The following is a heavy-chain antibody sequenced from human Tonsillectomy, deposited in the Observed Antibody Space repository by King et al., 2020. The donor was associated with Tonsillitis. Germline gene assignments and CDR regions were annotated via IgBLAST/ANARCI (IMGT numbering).Heavy chain of an antibody. J-gene: IGHJ4*02. CDR3: ARVGEQQLGEYYFDY. D-gene: IGHD6-13*01. Sequence: QLQESGPGLVKPSQTLSLTCSVSGDSISSGSYYWSWIRQPAGKGPEWIGRIYTSGSTNYNPSLKSRVTMSVDTSKNQFSLKLSSVTAADTAVYYCARVGEQQLGEYYFDYWGQGTLVTVSS. V-gene: IGHV4-61*02. CDR1: GDSISSGSYY. CDR2: IYTSGST.